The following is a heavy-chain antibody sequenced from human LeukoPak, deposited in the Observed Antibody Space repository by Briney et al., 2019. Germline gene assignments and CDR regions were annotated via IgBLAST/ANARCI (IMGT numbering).Heavy chain of an antibody. CDR1: GDSISSYY. CDR2: MYDSGST. J-gene: IGHJ6*03. Sequence: SETLSLTCTVSGDSISSYYCSWIRQTPGKGLEWIGYMYDSGSTNYNTYLTSRVTMSIDTSKNQFSLKLSSVPAADKAVYYCAREERYSSSWFYYYYYMDVWGKGTTVTISS. CDR3: AREERYSSSWFYYYYYMDV. D-gene: IGHD6-13*01. V-gene: IGHV4-59*12.